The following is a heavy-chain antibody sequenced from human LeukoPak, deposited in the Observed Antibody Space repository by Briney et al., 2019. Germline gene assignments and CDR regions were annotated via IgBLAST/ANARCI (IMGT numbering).Heavy chain of an antibody. CDR3: AGEEVYRLGSLPRVNAFDI. CDR2: IIPIFGTA. D-gene: IGHD1-14*01. Sequence: SVKVSCKASGGTFSSYAISWVRQAPGQGLEWMGRIIPIFGTANYAQKFQGRVTITTDESTSTAYMELSSLRSEDTAVYYCAGEEVYRLGSLPRVNAFDIWGQGTMVTVSP. V-gene: IGHV1-69*05. CDR1: GGTFSSYA. J-gene: IGHJ3*02.